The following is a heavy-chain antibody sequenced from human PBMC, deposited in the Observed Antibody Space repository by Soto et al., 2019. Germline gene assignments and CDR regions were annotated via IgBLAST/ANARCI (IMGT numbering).Heavy chain of an antibody. Sequence: ASVKVSCEASGYTFTRSGISWVRQAPGQGLEWMGWISTYNGDTNYAQTFQGRVTMTTDTSTSTVHMEVRSLRSDDTAVYYCAREGVAPYYYYGMDVWGQGTTVTVSS. CDR1: GYTFTRSG. CDR2: ISTYNGDT. CDR3: AREGVAPYYYYGMDV. J-gene: IGHJ6*02. V-gene: IGHV1-18*01. D-gene: IGHD5-12*01.